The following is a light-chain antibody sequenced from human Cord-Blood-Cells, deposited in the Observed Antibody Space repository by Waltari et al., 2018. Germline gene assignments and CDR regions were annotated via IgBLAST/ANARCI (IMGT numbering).Light chain of an antibody. CDR3: QQYDNLPLT. Sequence: IEMTQSPSSLSASVADTVTITCPASQDISNYLNWYQQKPGKAPKLLIYDASNLETGVPSRFSGSGSGTDFTFTISSLQPEDIATYYCQQYDNLPLTFGGGTKVEIK. CDR1: QDISNY. J-gene: IGKJ4*01. V-gene: IGKV1-33*01. CDR2: DAS.